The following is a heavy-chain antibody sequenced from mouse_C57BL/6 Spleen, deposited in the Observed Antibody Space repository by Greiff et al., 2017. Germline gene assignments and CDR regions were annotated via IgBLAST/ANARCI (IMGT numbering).Heavy chain of an antibody. CDR2: IDPSDSET. CDR1: GYTFTSYW. V-gene: IGHV1-52*01. J-gene: IGHJ3*01. Sequence: VQLQQPGAELVRPGSSVKLSCKASGYTFTSYWMHWVKQRPIQGLEWIGNIDPSDSETHYNQKFKDKATLTVDKSSSTAYMQLSSLTSEDSAVYYCARGWTGTSLAYWGQGTLVTVSA. D-gene: IGHD4-1*01. CDR3: ARGWTGTSLAY.